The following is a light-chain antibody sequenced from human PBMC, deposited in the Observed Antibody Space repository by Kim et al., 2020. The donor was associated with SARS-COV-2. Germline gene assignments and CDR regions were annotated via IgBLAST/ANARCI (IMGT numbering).Light chain of an antibody. Sequence: QSALTQPASVSGSPGQSITISCTGTSSDIGGYNYVSWYQQHPGKAPKLLIYDVSKRPSGVSNRFSGSKSDNTASLTISGLQAEDEADYYCSSYTSSSTYVFGTETKVTVL. CDR1: SSDIGGYNY. J-gene: IGLJ1*01. V-gene: IGLV2-14*01. CDR2: DVS. CDR3: SSYTSSSTYV.